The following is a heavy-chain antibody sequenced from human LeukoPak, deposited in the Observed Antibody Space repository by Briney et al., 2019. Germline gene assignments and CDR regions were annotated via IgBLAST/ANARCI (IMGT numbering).Heavy chain of an antibody. CDR2: ISSSSSYI. Sequence: KPGGSLRLXCAASGFTFSSYSMKWVRQAPGKGLEWVSSISSSSSYIYYADSVKGRFTISRDNAKNSLYLQMNSLRAEDTAVYYCARDLASSGWFPNDYWGQGTLVTVSS. CDR3: ARDLASSGWFPNDY. D-gene: IGHD6-19*01. J-gene: IGHJ4*02. V-gene: IGHV3-21*01. CDR1: GFTFSSYS.